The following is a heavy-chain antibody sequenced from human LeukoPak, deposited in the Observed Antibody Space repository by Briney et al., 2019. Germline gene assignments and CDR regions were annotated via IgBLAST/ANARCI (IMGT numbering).Heavy chain of an antibody. CDR1: GFTFSSYA. J-gene: IGHJ5*02. CDR3: AKVDGQFVGP. V-gene: IGHV3-30*02. D-gene: IGHD3-10*01. CDR2: IRNDGSNK. Sequence: GGSLRLSCAASGFTFSSYAMGWVRQAPGKGLEWVAFIRNDGSNKYYADSVKGRFIISRDNSKNTLSLQMNSLRPEDTAVYYCAKVDGQFVGPWGQGTLVIVSS.